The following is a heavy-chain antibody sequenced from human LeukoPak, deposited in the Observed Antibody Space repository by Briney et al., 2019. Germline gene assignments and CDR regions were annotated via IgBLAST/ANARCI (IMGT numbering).Heavy chain of an antibody. CDR2: IYTSGST. Sequence: SETLSLTCAVYGGSFSGYYWSWIRQPAGKGLEWIGRIYTSGSTNYNPSLKSRVTISVDTSKNQFSLKLSSVTAADTAVYYCARGSILWFGELQLFDYWGQGTLVTVSS. D-gene: IGHD3-10*01. V-gene: IGHV4-59*10. CDR3: ARGSILWFGELQLFDY. J-gene: IGHJ4*02. CDR1: GGSFSGYY.